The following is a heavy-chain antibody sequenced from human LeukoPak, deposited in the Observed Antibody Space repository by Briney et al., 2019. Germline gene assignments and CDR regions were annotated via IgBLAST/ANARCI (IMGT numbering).Heavy chain of an antibody. D-gene: IGHD2-2*02. J-gene: IGHJ6*02. CDR3: ATAPILRGEGGEHYKYGMDV. Sequence: SGALSLTCAVSVGSISSGNWWTWVGQSPGKGLEWMEEINPNGTHNYNPSLKSRVTISADTFKNHFSLNLTSASAADTAVYYCATAPILRGEGGEHYKYGMDVWGQGTTVIVSS. CDR1: VGSISSGNW. CDR2: INPNGTH. V-gene: IGHV4-4*02.